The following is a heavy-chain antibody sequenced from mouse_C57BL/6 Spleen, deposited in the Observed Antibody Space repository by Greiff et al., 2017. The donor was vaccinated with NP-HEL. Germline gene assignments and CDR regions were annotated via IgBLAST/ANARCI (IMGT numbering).Heavy chain of an antibody. J-gene: IGHJ2*01. D-gene: IGHD2-3*01. CDR2: INYDGSST. CDR1: GFTFSDYY. V-gene: IGHV5-16*01. Sequence: DVKLVESEGGLVQPGSSMKLSCTASGFTFSDYYMAWVRQVPEKGLEWVANINYDGSSTYYLDSLKSRFIISRDNAKNILYLQMSSLKSEDTATYYCAREGGYSLDYWGQGATLTVSS. CDR3: AREGGYSLDY.